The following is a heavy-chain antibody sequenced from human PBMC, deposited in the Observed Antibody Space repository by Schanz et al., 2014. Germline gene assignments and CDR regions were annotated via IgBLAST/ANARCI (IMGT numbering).Heavy chain of an antibody. CDR2: ISFSGNTI. V-gene: IGHV3-48*01. CDR3: AVLGGFGELPLDY. J-gene: IGHJ4*02. D-gene: IGHD3-10*01. CDR1: GLIFSTYT. Sequence: EVQLVESGGGLVRPGGSLRLSCTTSGLIFSTYTLNWVRQAPGKGLEWISYISFSGNTIYYADSVKGRFTISRDNAKNSVFLQMNSLRAEDTAVYYCAVLGGFGELPLDYRGQGTLVTVSS.